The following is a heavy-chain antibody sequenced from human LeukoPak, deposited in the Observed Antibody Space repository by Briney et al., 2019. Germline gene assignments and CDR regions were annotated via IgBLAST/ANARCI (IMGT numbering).Heavy chain of an antibody. J-gene: IGHJ4*02. CDR3: ARESTMIAVVKKYYFDS. CDR2: INPSGGST. V-gene: IGHV1-46*01. CDR1: GYTFTSYY. Sequence: ASVKVSCKASGYTFTSYYMHWVRQAPGQGLEWMGIINPSGGSTSYAQKFQGRITMTRDTSTSTVYMELSSLRSEDTAVYYCARESTMIAVVKKYYFDSWGQGTLVTVSS. D-gene: IGHD3-22*01.